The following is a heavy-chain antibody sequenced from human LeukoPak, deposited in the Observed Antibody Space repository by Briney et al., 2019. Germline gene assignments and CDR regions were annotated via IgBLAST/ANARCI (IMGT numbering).Heavy chain of an antibody. V-gene: IGHV4-34*01. CDR3: ARDPGYYGSGTRGAFDY. Sequence: SETLSLTCAVYGGSFSGYYWSWIRQPPGKGLEWIGEINHSGSTNYNPSLKSRVTISVDTSKNQFSLKLSSVTAADTAVYYCARDPGYYGSGTRGAFDYWGQGTLVTVSS. CDR1: GGSFSGYY. CDR2: INHSGST. D-gene: IGHD3-10*01. J-gene: IGHJ4*02.